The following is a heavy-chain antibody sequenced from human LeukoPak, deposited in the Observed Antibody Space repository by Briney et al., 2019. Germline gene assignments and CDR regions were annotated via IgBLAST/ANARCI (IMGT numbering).Heavy chain of an antibody. V-gene: IGHV3-30*02. J-gene: IGHJ4*02. CDR3: AKLARSYGDYLSDY. D-gene: IGHD4-17*01. CDR2: IRYDGSNK. CDR1: GFTFSSYG. Sequence: PGGSLRLSCAASGFTFSSYGMHWVRQAPGKGLEWVAFIRYDGSNKYYADSVKGRLTISRDNSKNTLYLQMNSLRAEDTAVYYCAKLARSYGDYLSDYWGQGTLVTVSS.